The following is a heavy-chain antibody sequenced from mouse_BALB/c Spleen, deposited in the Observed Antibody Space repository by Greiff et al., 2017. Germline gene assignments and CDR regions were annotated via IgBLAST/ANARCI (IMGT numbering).Heavy chain of an antibody. CDR2: ISSGGSYT. J-gene: IGHJ4*01. CDR1: GFTFSSYA. Sequence: EVKVVESGGGLVKPGGSLKLSCAASGFTFSSYAMSWVRQSPEKRLEWVAEISSGGSYTYYPDTVTGRFTISRDNAKNTLYLEMSSLRSEDTAMYYCARDGNYSAMDYWGQGTSVTVSS. D-gene: IGHD2-1*01. CDR3: ARDGNYSAMDY. V-gene: IGHV5-9-4*01.